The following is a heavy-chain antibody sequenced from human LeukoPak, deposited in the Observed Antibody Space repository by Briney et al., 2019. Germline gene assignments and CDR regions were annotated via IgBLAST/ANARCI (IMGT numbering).Heavy chain of an antibody. CDR1: GFTFSSYG. V-gene: IGHV3-33*01. CDR3: ATPPWRFTTWPMALIDY. D-gene: IGHD5-24*01. J-gene: IGHJ4*02. Sequence: GGSLRLSCAASGFTFSSYGMHWVRQAPGKGLEWVAVIWYDGSNKYYADSVKGRFTISRDNSKNTLYLQMNSLRAEDTAVYYCATPPWRFTTWPMALIDYWGQGTLVTVSS. CDR2: IWYDGSNK.